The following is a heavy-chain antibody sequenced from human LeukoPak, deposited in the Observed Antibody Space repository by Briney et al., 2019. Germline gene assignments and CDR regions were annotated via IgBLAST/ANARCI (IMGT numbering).Heavy chain of an antibody. CDR1: GFTFSSYG. V-gene: IGHV3-30*02. Sequence: GGSLRLSCAASGFTFSSYGMHWVRQAPGKGLEWVAFIRYDGSNKYYADSVKGRFTISRDNSKNTLYLQMNSLRAEDTAVYYCAKDRSQLTAVAGTYTDYWGQGTLVRLL. D-gene: IGHD6-19*01. CDR3: AKDRSQLTAVAGTYTDY. J-gene: IGHJ4*02. CDR2: IRYDGSNK.